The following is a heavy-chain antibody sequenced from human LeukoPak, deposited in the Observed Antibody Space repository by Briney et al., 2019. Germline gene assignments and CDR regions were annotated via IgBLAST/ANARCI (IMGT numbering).Heavy chain of an antibody. CDR1: GFTFSNYW. D-gene: IGHD5-24*01. CDR2: IKQDGSEK. V-gene: IGHV3-7*05. J-gene: IGHJ5*02. Sequence: RPGWSLRLSCAASGFTFSNYWMIWVRQAPGKGLEWVGNIKQDGSEKRYADSVRGRFSISRDNAQTSLYLQMNSLRAEDTAVYYCARASDPWLQLTWGQGTLVAVSS. CDR3: ARASDPWLQLT.